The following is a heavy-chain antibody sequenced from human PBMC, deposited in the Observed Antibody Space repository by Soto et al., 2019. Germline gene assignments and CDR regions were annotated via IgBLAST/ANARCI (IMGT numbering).Heavy chain of an antibody. CDR3: ARERGVVVPAAIL. V-gene: IGHV4-30-4*01. J-gene: IGHJ4*02. Sequence: SETLSLTCTVSGGSISSGDYYLSWIRQPPGKGLEWIGYIYYSGSTYYNPSLKSRVTISVDTSKNQFSLKLSSVTAADTAVYYCARERGVVVPAAILWGQGTLVTVSS. CDR2: IYYSGST. D-gene: IGHD2-2*01. CDR1: GGSISSGDYY.